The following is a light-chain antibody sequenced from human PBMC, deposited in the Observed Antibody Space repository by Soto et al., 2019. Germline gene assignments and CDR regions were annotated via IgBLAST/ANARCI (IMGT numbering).Light chain of an antibody. J-gene: IGKJ5*01. CDR3: HQYNNWPPFT. Sequence: EIVLTQSPGTLSLSPGERATLSCRAIQSVSSSYLAWYQQRPGQAPRLLIYAASIRATGVPARFSGSGSGTEFTLTISSLQSEDSAVYYCHQYNNWPPFTFGQGTRLEI. V-gene: IGKV3-15*01. CDR2: AAS. CDR1: QSVSSSY.